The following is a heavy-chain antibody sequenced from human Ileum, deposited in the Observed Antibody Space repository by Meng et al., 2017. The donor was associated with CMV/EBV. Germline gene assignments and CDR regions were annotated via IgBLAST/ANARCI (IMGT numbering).Heavy chain of an antibody. Sequence: ASVTVSCKASGYTFTGYYMHWVRQAPGQGLEWMGWINPNSGGTNYAQKFQGRVTMTRDTSISTAYMELSRLRSDDTAVYYCARDVGYCSSTSCYDGMDVWGQGTTVTVSS. D-gene: IGHD2-2*01. J-gene: IGHJ6*02. V-gene: IGHV1-2*02. CDR3: ARDVGYCSSTSCYDGMDV. CDR2: INPNSGGT. CDR1: GYTFTGYY.